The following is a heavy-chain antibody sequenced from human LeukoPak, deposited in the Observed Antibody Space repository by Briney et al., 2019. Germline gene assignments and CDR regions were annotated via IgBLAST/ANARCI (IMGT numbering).Heavy chain of an antibody. CDR3: ARAVDTAMVPHDWFDP. V-gene: IGHV4-39*07. D-gene: IGHD5-18*01. Sequence: SETLSLTCTVSGGSISSSSYYWGWIRQPPGKGLVWIGNIYYSGSTYYNPSLKSRVTISVDTSKNQFSLKLSSVTAADTAVYYCARAVDTAMVPHDWFDPWGQGTLVTVSS. CDR1: GGSISSSSYY. CDR2: IYYSGST. J-gene: IGHJ5*02.